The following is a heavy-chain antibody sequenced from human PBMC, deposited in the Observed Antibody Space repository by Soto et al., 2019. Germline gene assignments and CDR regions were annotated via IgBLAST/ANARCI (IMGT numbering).Heavy chain of an antibody. CDR2: IVVGSGNT. J-gene: IGHJ4*02. V-gene: IGHV1-58*01. Sequence: SVKVSCKASGFTFTSSAVQWVRQARGQRLEWIGWIVVGSGNTNYAQKFQERVTITRDMSTSTAYMELSSLRSEDTAVYYCAEDLTRTTGPDYWGQGTLVTVSS. CDR1: GFTFTSSA. CDR3: AEDLTRTTGPDY. D-gene: IGHD1-7*01.